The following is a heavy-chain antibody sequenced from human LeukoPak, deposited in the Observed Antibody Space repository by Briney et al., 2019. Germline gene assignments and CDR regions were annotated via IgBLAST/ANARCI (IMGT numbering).Heavy chain of an antibody. V-gene: IGHV3-48*02. J-gene: IGHJ4*02. Sequence: GGSLRLSCAASGLTFSSYSMNWVRQAPGKGLEWVSHITASGTAMFYADSVKGRFTISRDNAKNSLYLQMNSLRDEDTAVYYCASSGSYRFDYWGQGTLVTVSS. D-gene: IGHD1-26*01. CDR2: ITASGTAM. CDR1: GLTFSSYS. CDR3: ASSGSYRFDY.